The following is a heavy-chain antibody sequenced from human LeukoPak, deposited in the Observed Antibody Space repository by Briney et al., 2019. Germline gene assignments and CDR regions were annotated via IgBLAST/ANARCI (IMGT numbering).Heavy chain of an antibody. D-gene: IGHD2-2*01. J-gene: IGHJ5*02. Sequence: ASVKVSCKASGGTFSSYAISWVRQAPGQGLEWMGWINTNTGNPTYAQGFTGRFVFSLDTSVSTAYLQISSLKAEDTAVYYCARGYCSSTSCSIANWFDPWGQGTLVTVSS. CDR2: INTNTGNP. V-gene: IGHV7-4-1*02. CDR3: ARGYCSSTSCSIANWFDP. CDR1: GGTFSSYA.